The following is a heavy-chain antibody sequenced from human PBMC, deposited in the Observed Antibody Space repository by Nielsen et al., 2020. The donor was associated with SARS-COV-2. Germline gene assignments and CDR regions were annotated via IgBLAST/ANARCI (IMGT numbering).Heavy chain of an antibody. CDR3: ARLGTGTTVKPFDY. D-gene: IGHD1-7*01. CDR1: GYRFTNYW. Sequence: GESLKISCKSSGYRFTNYWIDWVRQMPGKGLEWMAIIYPDDSDIRYSPSFQGQVTISADKSITTAYLQWNSLKASDTAMYYCARLGTGTTVKPFDYWGQGTLVTVSS. J-gene: IGHJ4*01. CDR2: IYPDDSDI. V-gene: IGHV5-51*01.